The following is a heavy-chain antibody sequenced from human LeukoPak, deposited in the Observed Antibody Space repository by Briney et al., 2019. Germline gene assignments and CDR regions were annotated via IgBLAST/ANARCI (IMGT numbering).Heavy chain of an antibody. J-gene: IGHJ4*02. Sequence: PSETLSLTCTVSGGSINSYYWSWIRQPPGKGLEWIGYIYYSGSTNYNPSLTSRVTLSVDSSQNQFSLKLTSVTAADTAVYYCARGQGYCSTTSCYVFDFWGQGALLTVSS. CDR2: IYYSGST. D-gene: IGHD2-2*01. V-gene: IGHV4-59*01. CDR3: ARGQGYCSTTSCYVFDF. CDR1: GGSINSYY.